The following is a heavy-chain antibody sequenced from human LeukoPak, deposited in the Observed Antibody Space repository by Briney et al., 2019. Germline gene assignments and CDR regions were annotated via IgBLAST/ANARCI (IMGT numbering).Heavy chain of an antibody. CDR1: GGTFSSYA. D-gene: IGHD3-22*01. CDR3: ARDSLYYYDSSGYSGY. V-gene: IGHV1-69*13. CDR2: IIPIFGTA. Sequence: ASVKVSCKASGGTFSSYAISWVRQAPGQGLEWMGGIIPIFGTANYAQKFQGRVTITADESTSTAYMELSSLRSEDTAVYYCARDSLYYYDSSGYSGYWGQGTLVTVSS. J-gene: IGHJ4*02.